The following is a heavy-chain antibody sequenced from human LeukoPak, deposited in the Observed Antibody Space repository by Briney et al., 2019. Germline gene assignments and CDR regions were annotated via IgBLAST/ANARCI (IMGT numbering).Heavy chain of an antibody. CDR1: GGSISSYY. Sequence: SETLSLTCTVSGGSISSYYWSWIRQPPGKGLEWIGNIFYSGSTNYNPSLKSRVTISVDTSKNQFSLKLTSLTAADTAVCYCARTAGYYYYMDVWGKGTTVTVSS. CDR2: IFYSGST. V-gene: IGHV4-59*01. CDR3: ARTAGYYYYMDV. J-gene: IGHJ6*03.